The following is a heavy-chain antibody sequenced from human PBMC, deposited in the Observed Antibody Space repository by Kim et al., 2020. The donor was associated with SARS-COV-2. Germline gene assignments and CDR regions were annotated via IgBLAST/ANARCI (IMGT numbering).Heavy chain of an antibody. CDR2: INPNSGGT. CDR3: ARVRGPRGLWFGESYKVFDY. J-gene: IGHJ4*02. Sequence: ASVKVSCKASGYTFTGYYMHWVRQAPGQGLEWMGWINPNSGGTNYAQKFQGRVTMTRDTSISTAYMELSRLRSDDTAVYYCARVRGPRGLWFGESYKVFDYWGQGTLVTVSS. D-gene: IGHD3-10*01. CDR1: GYTFTGYY. V-gene: IGHV1-2*02.